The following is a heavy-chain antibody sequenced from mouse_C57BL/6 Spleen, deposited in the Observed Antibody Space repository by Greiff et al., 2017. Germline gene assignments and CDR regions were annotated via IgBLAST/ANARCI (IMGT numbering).Heavy chain of an antibody. Sequence: EVKVVESGGGLVQPKGSLKLSCAASGFSFNTYAMNWVRQAPGKGLEWVARIRSKSNNYATYYADSVKDRFTISRDDSESMLYLQMNNLKTEDTAMYYCVRPAYYDYEVFDYWGQGTTLTVSS. D-gene: IGHD2-4*01. V-gene: IGHV10-1*01. J-gene: IGHJ2*01. CDR3: VRPAYYDYEVFDY. CDR1: GFSFNTYA. CDR2: IRSKSNNYAT.